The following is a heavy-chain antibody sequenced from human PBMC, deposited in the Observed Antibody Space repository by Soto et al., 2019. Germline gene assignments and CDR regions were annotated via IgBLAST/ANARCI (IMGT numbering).Heavy chain of an antibody. CDR3: AREGWPLLQTGMDV. J-gene: IGHJ6*02. D-gene: IGHD2-15*01. V-gene: IGHV3-48*02. CDR2: ISSSNRTI. Sequence: GGSLRLSCAASGFTFRSYSINWVRQAPGKGLEWVSYISSSNRTINYADSVKGRFIISRDNAKNSLYLQMHSLRDEDTAVYYCAREGWPLLQTGMDVWGQGTTVTVS. CDR1: GFTFRSYS.